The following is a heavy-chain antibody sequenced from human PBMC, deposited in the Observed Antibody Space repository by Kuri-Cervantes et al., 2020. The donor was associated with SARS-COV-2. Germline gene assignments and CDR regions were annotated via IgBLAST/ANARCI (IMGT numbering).Heavy chain of an antibody. CDR2: INHSGST. D-gene: IGHD2-8*01. CDR1: GGSFSGYY. CDR3: ARDFQYCTNGVCYTGNMDY. Sequence: SETLSLTCAVYGGSFSGYYWSWIRQPPGKGLEWIGEINHSGSTNYNPSLKSRVTISVDTSKNQFSLKLSSVTAADTAVYYCARDFQYCTNGVCYTGNMDYWGQGTLVTVSS. J-gene: IGHJ4*02. V-gene: IGHV4-34*01.